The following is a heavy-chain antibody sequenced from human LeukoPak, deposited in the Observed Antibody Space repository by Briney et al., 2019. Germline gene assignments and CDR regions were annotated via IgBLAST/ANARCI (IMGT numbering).Heavy chain of an antibody. Sequence: GGSLRLSCAASGFTFSSNAMSWVRQAPGKGLDWVSSISGSGGRTYYADSMKGLFIISRDNAKNSMYLQMNRLRAETPAVYYGARHSAGYTTFFDYWGQGTLVTVSS. V-gene: IGHV3-23*01. CDR3: ARHSAGYTTFFDY. CDR1: GFTFSSNA. J-gene: IGHJ4*02. CDR2: ISGSGGRT. D-gene: IGHD5-24*01.